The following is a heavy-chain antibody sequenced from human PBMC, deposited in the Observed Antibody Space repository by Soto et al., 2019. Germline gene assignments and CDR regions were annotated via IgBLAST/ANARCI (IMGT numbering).Heavy chain of an antibody. Sequence: SETLSLTCTVSGGSISSYYWSWIRQPPGKGLEWIGFISYSGNTKYNPSLKSRVTMSVDTSKNQFSLKLNSVTAADTAVYYCARAKKMVRGANYYYGMDVWGQGTTVTVSS. D-gene: IGHD3-10*01. CDR2: ISYSGNT. V-gene: IGHV4-59*01. CDR1: GGSISSYY. CDR3: ARAKKMVRGANYYYGMDV. J-gene: IGHJ6*02.